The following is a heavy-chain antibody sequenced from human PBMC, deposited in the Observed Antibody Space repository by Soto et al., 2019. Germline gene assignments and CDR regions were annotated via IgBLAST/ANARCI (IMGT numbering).Heavy chain of an antibody. Sequence: GGSLRLSCAASGFTFYSYAMDWVRQAPGKGLEWVSSISASSDNTYYADSVKGRFTISRDHSKNTLYLQMNSLRVEDTAIYYCAKRGDSYYYGMNVWGQGTTVTVSS. CDR1: GFTFYSYA. J-gene: IGHJ6*02. V-gene: IGHV3-23*01. D-gene: IGHD3-16*01. CDR3: AKRGDSYYYGMNV. CDR2: ISASSDNT.